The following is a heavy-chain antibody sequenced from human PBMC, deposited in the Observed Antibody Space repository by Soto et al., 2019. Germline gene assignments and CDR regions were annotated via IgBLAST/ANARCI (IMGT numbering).Heavy chain of an antibody. CDR2: IYYSGRT. J-gene: IGHJ4*01. CDR3: ARAFDDYGDYQSQFDY. D-gene: IGHD4-17*01. Sequence: QVQLQESGPRLVKPSQTLSLACTVSGGSIGSGGYYWSWIRQHPGKGLEWIGYIYYSGRTFYNPSLKSRVTISIDTSQDQFSLDLTSETAADTAVYYCARAFDDYGDYQSQFDYWGHGTLITVSS. V-gene: IGHV4-31*03. CDR1: GGSIGSGGYY.